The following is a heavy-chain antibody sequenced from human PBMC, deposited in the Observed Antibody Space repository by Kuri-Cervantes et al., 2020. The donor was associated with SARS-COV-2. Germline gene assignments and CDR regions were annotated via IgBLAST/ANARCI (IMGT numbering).Heavy chain of an antibody. Sequence: GGSLRLSCAASGFTFSSYSMNWVRQAPGKGLEGVSNICSSGDRTYYADSVKGRFTISRDNSKNTLYLQMNSLRAEDTAVYYCASALLVVLDYWGQGTLVTVSS. D-gene: IGHD3-22*01. CDR3: ASALLVVLDY. CDR2: ICSSGDRT. J-gene: IGHJ4*02. CDR1: GFTFSSYS. V-gene: IGHV3-NL1*01.